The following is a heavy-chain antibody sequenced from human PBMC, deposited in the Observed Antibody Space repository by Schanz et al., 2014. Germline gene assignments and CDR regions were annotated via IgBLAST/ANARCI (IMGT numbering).Heavy chain of an antibody. Sequence: EVQLVESGGGLVQPGGSLRLSCASSGFSFTTYAMSWVRQAPGKGLEWVSAISGSGGSTYYADSVKGRFTISRDNAKNTRYLQMNSLRAEDTAVYFCAKIERNEDWGQGTLVTVSS. CDR2: ISGSGGST. CDR3: AKIERNED. CDR1: GFSFTTYA. V-gene: IGHV3-23*04. D-gene: IGHD1-1*01. J-gene: IGHJ4*02.